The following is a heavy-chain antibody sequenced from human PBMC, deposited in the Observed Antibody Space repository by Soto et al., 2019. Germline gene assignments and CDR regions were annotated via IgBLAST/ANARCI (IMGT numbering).Heavy chain of an antibody. CDR1: GFTFSNYG. V-gene: IGHV3-30*18. CDR3: SKGISYNYIWGSLNYYYYGMDV. CDR2: ISSDGGNE. J-gene: IGHJ6*02. D-gene: IGHD3-16*01. Sequence: GGSLRLSCAGSGFTFSNYGMRWVRQAPGKGLEWVAVISSDGGNEYYVDSVKGRFTISRDTSKNTVYLQMNSLRAEDTALYYWSKGISYNYIWGSLNYYYYGMDVWGQGTTVTVSS.